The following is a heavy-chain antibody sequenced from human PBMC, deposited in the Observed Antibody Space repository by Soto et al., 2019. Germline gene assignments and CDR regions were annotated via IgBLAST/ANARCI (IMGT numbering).Heavy chain of an antibody. CDR3: ARSATTGNYGMDV. Sequence: PGGSLILSCAASGFTFSRYCINWVRQAPGKGLEWVALISYDGNTKYYADSVKGRFTISRDNSKNTLSLQMNSLRAEDTAVYYCARSATTGNYGMDVWGQGTTVTVS. CDR1: GFTFSRYC. V-gene: IGHV3-30-3*01. D-gene: IGHD6-25*01. J-gene: IGHJ6*02. CDR2: ISYDGNTK.